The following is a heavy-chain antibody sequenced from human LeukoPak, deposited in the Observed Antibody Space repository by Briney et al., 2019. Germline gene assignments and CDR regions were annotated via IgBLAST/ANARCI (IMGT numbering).Heavy chain of an antibody. CDR3: TRDYQQSLNYYMDV. Sequence: GGSLRLSCAASGFTFSSYCMSWVRQAPGKGLEWVANIREDGSEKFRVGSVRGRFTISRDNAKNSLYLQMNSLRVEDTAVYYCTRDYQQSLNYYMDVWGKGTTVTVSS. J-gene: IGHJ6*03. CDR2: IREDGSEK. D-gene: IGHD2-2*01. CDR1: GFTFSSYC. V-gene: IGHV3-7*01.